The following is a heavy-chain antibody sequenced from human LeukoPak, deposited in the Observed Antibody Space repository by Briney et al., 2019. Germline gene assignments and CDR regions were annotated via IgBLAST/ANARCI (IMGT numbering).Heavy chain of an antibody. CDR2: ISFDGTNK. J-gene: IGHJ4*02. D-gene: IGHD4-17*01. CDR3: ATDYGDYEPIDY. CDR1: GVILSNYA. Sequence: GGSLRLSCTASGVILSNYAMHWVRRPPGRGLEWVAVISFDGTNKYYGDSVEGRFSVSRDNSKNTLCLQMNSLRPDDTAMYYCATDYGDYEPIDYWGQGTLVTVSS. V-gene: IGHV3-30*04.